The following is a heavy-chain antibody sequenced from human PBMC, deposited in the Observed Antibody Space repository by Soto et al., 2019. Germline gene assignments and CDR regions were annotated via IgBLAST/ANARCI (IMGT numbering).Heavy chain of an antibody. D-gene: IGHD5-12*01. V-gene: IGHV1-2*02. Sequence: VQLVQSGAEVKKPGASVKVSCKTSGDSFNDYYIHWVRQAPGQGLEWMGWINPNGGATKYAQKFKGGGKETRDTSNRTVSMELSSRRPDDASLYYFARESGGATATLDYYYGYMDVWGKGTTVTVSS. J-gene: IGHJ6*03. CDR3: ARESGGATATLDYYYGYMDV. CDR1: GDSFNDYY. CDR2: INPNGGAT.